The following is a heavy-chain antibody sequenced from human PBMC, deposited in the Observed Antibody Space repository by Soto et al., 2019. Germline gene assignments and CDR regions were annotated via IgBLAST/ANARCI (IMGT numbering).Heavy chain of an antibody. CDR3: AREGGIVVVPAAPID. D-gene: IGHD2-2*01. CDR2: IYYSGST. CDR1: GGSISSGGYY. J-gene: IGHJ4*02. V-gene: IGHV4-31*03. Sequence: ASETLSLTCTVSGGSISSGGYYWSWIRQHPGKGLEWIGYIYYSGSTYYNPSLKSRVTISVDTSKNQFSLKLSSVTAADTAVHYCAREGGIVVVPAAPIDWGQGTLVTVS.